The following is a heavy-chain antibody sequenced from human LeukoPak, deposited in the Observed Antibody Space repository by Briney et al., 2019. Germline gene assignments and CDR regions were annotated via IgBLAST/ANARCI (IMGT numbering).Heavy chain of an antibody. D-gene: IGHD5-12*01. J-gene: IGHJ4*02. Sequence: ASVKVSCKASGYTFTSYGISWVRQAPGQGLEWMGWISAYNGNTNYAQKLQGRVTMTTDTSTSTAYMELRSLRSDNTAVYYCARDHPGGGYYYFDYWGQGTLVTVSS. CDR2: ISAYNGNT. CDR3: ARDHPGGGYYYFDY. V-gene: IGHV1-18*01. CDR1: GYTFTSYG.